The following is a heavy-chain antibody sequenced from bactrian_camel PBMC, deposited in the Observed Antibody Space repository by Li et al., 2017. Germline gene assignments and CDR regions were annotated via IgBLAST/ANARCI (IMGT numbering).Heavy chain of an antibody. CDR3: ITQAEYDNYADFGY. V-gene: IGHV3S40*01. D-gene: IGHD3*01. J-gene: IGHJ6*01. Sequence: VQLVESGGGLVHPGGSLRLSCAASGFTFSNYDLNWVRQAPGAGLEWVSTISTSGGSLYYSDSVKGRFTIPRDDSKNTLNLQMNSLKTGDTGMYCCITQAEYDNYADFGYWGQGTQVTVS. CDR1: GFTFSNYD. CDR2: ISTSGGSL.